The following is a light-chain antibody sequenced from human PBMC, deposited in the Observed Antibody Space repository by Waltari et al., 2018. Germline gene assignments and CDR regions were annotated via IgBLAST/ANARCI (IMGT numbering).Light chain of an antibody. Sequence: QSVLTQPPSASGTPGQRVTISCSGSSSNIGSNTVNWYQQLPGTAPKLLIYSNNQRPPGVPDRFSGSKSGTSASLAISGLQSEDEADYYCATWDGSLNGVTFGGGTKLTVL. CDR3: ATWDGSLNGVT. V-gene: IGLV1-44*01. CDR2: SNN. CDR1: SSNIGSNT. J-gene: IGLJ2*01.